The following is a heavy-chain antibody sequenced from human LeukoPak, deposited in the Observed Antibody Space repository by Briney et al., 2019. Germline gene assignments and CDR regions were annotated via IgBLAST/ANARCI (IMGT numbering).Heavy chain of an antibody. CDR3: ARVGGCSGGSCPFDY. Sequence: GASVKVSCKASGYTFTSYYMHWVRQAPGQGLEWMGIINPSGGSTSYAQKFQGRVTMTRDMSTSTVYMELSSLRSEDTAVYYCARVGGCSGGSCPFDYWGQGTLVTVSS. D-gene: IGHD2-15*01. J-gene: IGHJ4*02. CDR1: GYTFTSYY. V-gene: IGHV1-46*01. CDR2: INPSGGST.